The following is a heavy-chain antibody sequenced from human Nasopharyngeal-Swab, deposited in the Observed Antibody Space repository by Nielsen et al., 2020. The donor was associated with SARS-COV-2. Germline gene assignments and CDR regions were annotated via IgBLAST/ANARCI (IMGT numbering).Heavy chain of an antibody. V-gene: IGHV3-74*01. J-gene: IGHJ4*02. CDR3: VKYGSG. D-gene: IGHD6-19*01. Sequence: GESLKISCAASGFSFSTYWMDWVRQAPGKGPEWVSRIDNDGRRTFYADLVKGRFTISRDNTKNTLYLQMNGLSAEDTALYYCVKYGSGWGQGTLVTVSS. CDR2: IDNDGRRT. CDR1: GFSFSTYW.